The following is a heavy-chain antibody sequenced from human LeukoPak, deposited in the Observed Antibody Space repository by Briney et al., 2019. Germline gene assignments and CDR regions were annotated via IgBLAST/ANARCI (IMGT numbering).Heavy chain of an antibody. D-gene: IGHD3-10*01. Sequence: GASVKVSCKASGYTFTSYYMHWVRQAPGQGLEWMRIINPSGGSTSYAQKFQGRVTMTRDTSTSTVYMELRSLRSEDTAVYYCARDHEYYYGSGSYYPRGCDYWGQGTLVTVSS. CDR2: INPSGGST. CDR3: ARDHEYYYGSGSYYPRGCDY. CDR1: GYTFTSYY. V-gene: IGHV1-46*01. J-gene: IGHJ4*02.